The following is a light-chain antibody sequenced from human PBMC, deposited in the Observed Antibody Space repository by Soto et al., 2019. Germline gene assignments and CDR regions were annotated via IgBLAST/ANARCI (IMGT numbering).Light chain of an antibody. V-gene: IGKV1-17*01. Sequence: QMTQSPSSLSASVGDRLSITCRASQVITNDLGWYQQKPGKAPKLLIYGASTLQSGVPLRFSGSGSGADFTLTISRLEPEDFAVYYCQQYGSSPPRTFGQGTKVDIK. J-gene: IGKJ1*01. CDR2: GAS. CDR3: QQYGSSPPRT. CDR1: QVITND.